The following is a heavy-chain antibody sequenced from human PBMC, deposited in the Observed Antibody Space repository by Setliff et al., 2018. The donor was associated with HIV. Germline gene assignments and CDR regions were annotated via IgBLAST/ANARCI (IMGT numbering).Heavy chain of an antibody. CDR1: GFTFSSYA. V-gene: IGHV3-23*01. Sequence: GGSLRLSCAASGFTFSSYAMSWVRQTPGKGLEWVSFISSRAGSTYYSDSVKGRFTISRDNSKDTLYLQMNTLRAEDTAVYYCATVEGSGSYYQGYWGQGTLVTVSS. D-gene: IGHD3-10*01. J-gene: IGHJ4*02. CDR2: ISSRAGST. CDR3: ATVEGSGSYYQGY.